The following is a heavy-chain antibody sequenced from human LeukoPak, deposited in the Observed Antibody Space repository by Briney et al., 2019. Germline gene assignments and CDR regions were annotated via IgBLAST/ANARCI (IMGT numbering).Heavy chain of an antibody. Sequence: GGSLTLPCAASGFTVSSNYMSWVRQPAGKGLEWVSVLYSGGATFYADSVKGRFTISRDTSKNTLYLQMNDLRADDTAVYYCTKLKGWYGEGFFDYWGQGTMVTVSS. CDR3: TKLKGWYGEGFFDY. V-gene: IGHV3-53*01. CDR2: LYSGGAT. CDR1: GFTVSSNY. J-gene: IGHJ4*02. D-gene: IGHD6-19*01.